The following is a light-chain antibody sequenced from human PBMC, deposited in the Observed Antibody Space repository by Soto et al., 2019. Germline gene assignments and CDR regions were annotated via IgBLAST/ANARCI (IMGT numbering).Light chain of an antibody. CDR3: QQYNMWPHT. J-gene: IGKJ2*01. CDR2: GAF. CDR1: QSVSSN. V-gene: IGKV3-15*01. Sequence: EIVMTQSPVTLSVSPGERATLSCRASQSVSSNLAWFQQKPGQAPRLLIYGAFTRATGIPTRFSGSGSETEFTLTISSLQSEDFAVYYCQQYNMWPHTFGQGTKVDIK.